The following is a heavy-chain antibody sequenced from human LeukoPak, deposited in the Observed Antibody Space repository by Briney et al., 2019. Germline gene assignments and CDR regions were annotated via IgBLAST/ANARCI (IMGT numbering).Heavy chain of an antibody. CDR3: TTGEAAAPHDGS. J-gene: IGHJ4*02. CDR1: GFTFSDAW. D-gene: IGHD1-26*01. CDR2: IKKKRDGGTR. V-gene: IGHV3-15*05. Sequence: GGSLRLSCAASGFTFSDAWMSWVRQAPGKGLEWVGRIKKKRDGGTRDYAAPVKGRFTISRDDSENRLYLQMDSLQTEDTAVYYCTTGEAAAPHDGSWGQGTLVTVSS.